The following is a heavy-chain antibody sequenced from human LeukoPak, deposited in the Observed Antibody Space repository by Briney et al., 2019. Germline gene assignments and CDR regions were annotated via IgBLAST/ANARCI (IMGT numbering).Heavy chain of an antibody. Sequence: PGGSLRLFCAASGFTFSSYWMSWDRQAPGKGLEWVASIKQDGSEKYYVDSVKGRFTISRDNAKNSLYLQMNSLRAEDTAVYYCARETYYYGSGSWYNWFDPWGQGTLVTVSS. J-gene: IGHJ5*02. CDR1: GFTFSSYW. V-gene: IGHV3-7*03. D-gene: IGHD3-10*01. CDR2: IKQDGSEK. CDR3: ARETYYYGSGSWYNWFDP.